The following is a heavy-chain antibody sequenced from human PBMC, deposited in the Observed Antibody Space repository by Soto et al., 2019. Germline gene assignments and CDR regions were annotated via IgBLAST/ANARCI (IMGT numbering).Heavy chain of an antibody. CDR2: ISAYNGNT. CDR3: ARFYSSSWSLLRYFDY. J-gene: IGHJ4*02. Sequence: GASVKVSCKASGYTFTSYGISWVRQAPGQGLEWMGWISAYNGNTNYAQKLQGRVTMTTDTSTSTAYMELRSLRSDDTAVYYCARFYSSSWSLLRYFDYWGQGTLVTVSS. V-gene: IGHV1-18*01. CDR1: GYTFTSYG. D-gene: IGHD6-13*01.